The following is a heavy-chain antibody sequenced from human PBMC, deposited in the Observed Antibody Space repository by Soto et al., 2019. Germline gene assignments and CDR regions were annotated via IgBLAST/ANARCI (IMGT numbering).Heavy chain of an antibody. Sequence: ASVKVSCKASGGTFSSYAISWVRQAPGQGLEWMGGIIPIFGTANYAQKFQGRVTITADKSTSTAYMELSSLRSEDTAVYYCASITIFGVVTLNTYYYYGMDVWGQGTTVTVSS. CDR3: ASITIFGVVTLNTYYYYGMDV. CDR2: IIPIFGTA. J-gene: IGHJ6*02. D-gene: IGHD3-3*01. V-gene: IGHV1-69*06. CDR1: GGTFSSYA.